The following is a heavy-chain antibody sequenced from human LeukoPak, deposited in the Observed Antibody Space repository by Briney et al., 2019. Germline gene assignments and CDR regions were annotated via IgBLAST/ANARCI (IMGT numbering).Heavy chain of an antibody. CDR2: INHSGST. D-gene: IGHD4-23*01. CDR1: GGSVSGYY. V-gene: IGHV4-34*01. J-gene: IGHJ4*02. CDR3: ESYGGQFDH. Sequence: SETLSLTCAVYGGSVSGYYWSWIRQPPGKGLEWIGEINHSGSTNYNPSLKSRVTISVDTSKNQFSLKLSSVTAADTAVYYCESYGGQFDHWGRGTRLSVSS.